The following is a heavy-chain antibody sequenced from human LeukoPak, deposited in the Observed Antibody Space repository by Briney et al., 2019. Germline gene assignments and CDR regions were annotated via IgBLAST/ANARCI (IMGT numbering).Heavy chain of an antibody. Sequence: PSETLSLTCAVYGGSFSGYYWSWIRQPPGKGLEWIGEINHSGSTNYNPSLKSRVTISVDTSKNQFSLKLSSVTAADTAVYYCARVLGAGWTWELRGDYWGQGTLVTVSS. CDR2: INHSGST. J-gene: IGHJ4*02. V-gene: IGHV4-34*01. CDR1: GGSFSGYY. CDR3: ARVLGAGWTWELRGDY. D-gene: IGHD1-26*01.